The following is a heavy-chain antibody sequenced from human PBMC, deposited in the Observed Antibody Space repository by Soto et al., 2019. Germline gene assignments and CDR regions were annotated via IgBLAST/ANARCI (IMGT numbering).Heavy chain of an antibody. J-gene: IGHJ6*03. D-gene: IGHD4-17*01. CDR3: ARVVGDYDYYYYCYIDV. CDR2: IKQDGSEK. CDR1: GFTFSSYW. V-gene: IGHV3-7*01. Sequence: EVQLVESGVGLVQPGGSLRLSCAASGFTFSSYWMSWVRQAPGKGLEWVANIKQDGSEKYYVDSVKGRFTISRDNAKNSLYLQMNSLRAEDTAVYYCARVVGDYDYYYYCYIDVWGKGTTVTVSS.